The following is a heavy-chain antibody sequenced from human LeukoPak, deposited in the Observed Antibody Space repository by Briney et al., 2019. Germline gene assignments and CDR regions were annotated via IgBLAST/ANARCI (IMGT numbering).Heavy chain of an antibody. J-gene: IGHJ4*02. Sequence: PSETLSVTCTVSGGSISSYYWSWIWQPPGKGLEWIGYIYYSGSTNYNPSLKSRVTMSVDTSKNQLSLELSSVTAADTALYYCARRDSSGYYFYWGQGTLVTVSS. D-gene: IGHD3-22*01. CDR2: IYYSGST. CDR1: GGSISSYY. V-gene: IGHV4-59*12. CDR3: ARRDSSGYYFY.